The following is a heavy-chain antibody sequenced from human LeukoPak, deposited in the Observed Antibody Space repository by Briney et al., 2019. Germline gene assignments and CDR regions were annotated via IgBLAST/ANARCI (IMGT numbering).Heavy chain of an antibody. CDR2: IYYSGST. D-gene: IGHD3-22*01. J-gene: IGHJ4*02. CDR1: GGSVSSYY. V-gene: IGHV4-59*02. CDR3: ARAPGGGYYSYYFDY. Sequence: SETLSLTCTVSGGSVSSYYWSWIRLPPGKGLERIGYIYYSGSTNYNPSLKSRVTISLDTSKNQFSLKLSSVTAADTAVYYCARAPGGGYYSYYFDYWGQGTLVTVSS.